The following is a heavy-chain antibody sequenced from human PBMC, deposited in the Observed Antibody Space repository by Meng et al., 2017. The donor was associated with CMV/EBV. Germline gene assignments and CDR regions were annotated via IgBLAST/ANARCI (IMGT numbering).Heavy chain of an antibody. CDR2: INPSGGST. V-gene: IGHV1-46*01. CDR3: ARMPKYYYGSGGDYGGDY. CDR1: GSTFTSDY. Sequence: QGEVVETGAEVEKPWPQVKVSCKASGSTFTSDYRRGVRQAPGQGLEWMGIINPSGGSTSYAQKFQGRVTMTRDTSTSTVYMELSSLRSEDTAVYYCARMPKYYYGSGGDYGGDYWGQGTLVTVSS. D-gene: IGHD3-10*01. J-gene: IGHJ4*02.